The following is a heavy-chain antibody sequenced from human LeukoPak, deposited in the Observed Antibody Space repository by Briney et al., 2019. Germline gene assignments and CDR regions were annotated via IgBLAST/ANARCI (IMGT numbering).Heavy chain of an antibody. CDR1: GFTFSSYW. CDR3: ARGGVVPAAHHDAFDI. CDR2: IKQDGSEK. V-gene: IGHV3-7*01. J-gene: IGHJ3*02. D-gene: IGHD2-2*01. Sequence: GGSLRLSCAASGFTFSSYWMSWVRQAPGKGLEWVANIKQDGSEKYYVDSVKGRFTISRGNAKNSLYLQMNSLRAEDTAVYYCARGGVVPAAHHDAFDIWGQGTMVTVSS.